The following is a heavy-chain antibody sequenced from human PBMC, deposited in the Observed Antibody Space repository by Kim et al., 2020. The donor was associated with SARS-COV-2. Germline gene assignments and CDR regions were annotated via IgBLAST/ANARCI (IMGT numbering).Heavy chain of an antibody. CDR3: ARGPPSSSWYKWFDP. CDR1: GGSVSSGSYY. J-gene: IGHJ5*02. D-gene: IGHD6-13*01. Sequence: SETLSLTCTVSGGSVSSGSYYWSWIRQPPGKGLEWIGYIYYSGSTNYNPSLKSRVTISVDTSKNQFSLKLSSVTAADTAVYYCARGPPSSSWYKWFDPWG. CDR2: IYYSGST. V-gene: IGHV4-61*01.